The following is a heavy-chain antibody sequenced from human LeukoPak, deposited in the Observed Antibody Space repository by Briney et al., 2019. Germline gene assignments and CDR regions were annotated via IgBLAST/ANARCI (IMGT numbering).Heavy chain of an antibody. J-gene: IGHJ4*02. CDR1: GFIFRSHS. D-gene: IGHD3-3*01. Sequence: PGRSLRLSFPASGFIFRSHSMHWVRQAPGKGREWVALISYDGTYEDYPDSVKGRFSISRDNSKSTMSLQMNSLRLEDTAVYYCVGEVGPRDFCNWGQGTLVTVSS. CDR3: VGEVGPRDFCN. CDR2: ISYDGTYE. V-gene: IGHV3-30*04.